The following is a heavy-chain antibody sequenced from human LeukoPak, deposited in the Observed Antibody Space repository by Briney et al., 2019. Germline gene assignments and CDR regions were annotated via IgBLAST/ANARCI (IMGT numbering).Heavy chain of an antibody. CDR1: GFTFDDYA. V-gene: IGHV3-9*01. CDR2: ISWNSGSI. D-gene: IGHD2-2*01. Sequence: PGGSLRLSCAASGFTFDDYAMHWVRQAPGKGLEWVSGISWNSGSIGYADSVKGRFTISRDNAKNSLYLQMNSLRAEDTAVYYCARDQCSTSCLYFDYWGQGTLVTVPS. CDR3: ARDQCSTSCLYFDY. J-gene: IGHJ4*02.